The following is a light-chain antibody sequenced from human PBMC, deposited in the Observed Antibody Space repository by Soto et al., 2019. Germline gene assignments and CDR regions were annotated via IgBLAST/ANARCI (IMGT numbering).Light chain of an antibody. CDR2: GAS. V-gene: IGKV3-15*01. CDR1: QSVSSN. J-gene: IGKJ1*01. CDR3: QQYDNWPPWT. Sequence: EVVMTQSPATLSVSPGERATLSCRASQSVSSNLAWYQQKPGQAPRLLIYGASTRATGVPVRFSGSGSGTEFTLTIGSLQSEHFAFYYCQQYDNWPPWTFGQGTKVEIK.